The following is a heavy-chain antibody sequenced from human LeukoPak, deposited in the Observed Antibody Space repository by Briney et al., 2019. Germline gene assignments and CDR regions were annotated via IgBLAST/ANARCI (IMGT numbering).Heavy chain of an antibody. V-gene: IGHV3-11*05. J-gene: IGHJ4*02. CDR3: ARARGAGPGGHFDY. CDR2: ISNSGSYT. Sequence: PGGSLRLSCAASGFSFSDNYMSWIRQAPGKGLEWVSYISNSGSYTNYPDSVKGRFTISRDNAKNSLYLLMNSLRDEDTAVYYCARARGAGPGGHFDYWGQGTLVTASS. CDR1: GFSFSDNY. D-gene: IGHD6-19*01.